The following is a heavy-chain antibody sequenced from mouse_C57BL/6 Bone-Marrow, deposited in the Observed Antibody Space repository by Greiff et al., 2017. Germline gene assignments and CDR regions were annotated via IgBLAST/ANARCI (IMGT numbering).Heavy chain of an antibody. CDR2: ISYDGSN. J-gene: IGHJ4*01. CDR3: AREQLRLGYAMDY. V-gene: IGHV3-6*01. D-gene: IGHD3-2*02. CDR1: GYSITSGYY. Sequence: ESGPGLVKPSQSLSLTCSVTGYSITSGYYWNWIRQFPGNKLEWMGYISYDGSNNYNPSLKNRISITRDTSKNQFFLKLNSVTTEDTATYYCAREQLRLGYAMDYWGQGTSVTVSS.